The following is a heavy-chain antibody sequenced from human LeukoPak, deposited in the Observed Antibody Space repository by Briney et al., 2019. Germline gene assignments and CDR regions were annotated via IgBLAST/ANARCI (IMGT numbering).Heavy chain of an antibody. Sequence: ASVKVSCKASGSTFTRYYIHWVRQPPGQGLDWMGMINPSSGSTRFAQMFQDRVTMTRDTSTSAVYMELSSLTSEDTAMYYCARTYSSSWSYCDSWGQGTLVTVSS. CDR2: INPSSGST. V-gene: IGHV1-46*01. CDR3: ARTYSSSWSYCDS. D-gene: IGHD6-13*01. CDR1: GSTFTRYY. J-gene: IGHJ4*02.